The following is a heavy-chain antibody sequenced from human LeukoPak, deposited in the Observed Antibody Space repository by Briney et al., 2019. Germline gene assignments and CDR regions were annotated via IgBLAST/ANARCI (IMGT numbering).Heavy chain of an antibody. D-gene: IGHD2-15*01. CDR3: ARADCSGGSCYV. CDR2: INPNSGGT. Sequence: GASVKVSCKASGYTFTGYYMHWVRQAPGQGLEWMGRINPNSGGTNYAQKFQGRVTMTRDTSISTAYMELSRLRSDDTAVYYCARADCSGGSCYVWGQGTLLTVSS. CDR1: GYTFTGYY. V-gene: IGHV1-2*06. J-gene: IGHJ4*02.